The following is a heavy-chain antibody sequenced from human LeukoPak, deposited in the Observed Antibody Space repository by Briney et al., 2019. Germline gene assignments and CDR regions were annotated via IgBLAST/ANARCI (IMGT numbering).Heavy chain of an antibody. D-gene: IGHD3-16*02. V-gene: IGHV3-30-3*01. CDR1: GFTFSSYA. J-gene: IGHJ4*02. Sequence: GRSLRLSCAASGFTFSSYAMHWVRQAPGEGLEWVAVISYDGSSKYYADSVKGRFTISRDNSKNTLYLQMNSLRAEDTAVYYCARGLIWGSYRLYYFDYWSQGTLVTVSS. CDR3: ARGLIWGSYRLYYFDY. CDR2: ISYDGSSK.